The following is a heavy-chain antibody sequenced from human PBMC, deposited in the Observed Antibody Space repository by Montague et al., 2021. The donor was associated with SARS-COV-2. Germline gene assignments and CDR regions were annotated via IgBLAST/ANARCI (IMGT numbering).Heavy chain of an antibody. CDR3: ARVQGITTVVVVIGAFDI. CDR2: IYYSGST. J-gene: IGHJ3*02. CDR1: GGSISSGGYY. V-gene: IGHV4-31*03. D-gene: IGHD3-22*01. Sequence: TLSLTCTVSGGSISSGGYYWSWIRQHPGKGLEWIGYIYYSGSTYYNPSPKSRVAISVDTSKNQFSLKLSSVTAADTAVYYCARVQGITTVVVVIGAFDIWGQGTMVTVSS.